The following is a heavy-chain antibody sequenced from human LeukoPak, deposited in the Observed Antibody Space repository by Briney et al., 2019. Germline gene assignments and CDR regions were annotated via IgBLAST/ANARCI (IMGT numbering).Heavy chain of an antibody. CDR1: GGSFSGYY. CDR2: MNHSGST. V-gene: IGHV4-34*01. Sequence: AETLSLTCAVYGGSFSGYYWSWIRQPPGKGLEWIGEMNHSGSTNYNPSLESRVTISVDTSENQLSLKLSSVTAADTAVYYCARLIAVAGVDYWGQGTLVTVSS. CDR3: ARLIAVAGVDY. D-gene: IGHD6-19*01. J-gene: IGHJ4*02.